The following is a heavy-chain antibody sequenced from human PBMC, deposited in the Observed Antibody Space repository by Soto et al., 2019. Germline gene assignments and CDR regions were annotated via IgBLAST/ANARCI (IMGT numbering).Heavy chain of an antibody. CDR1: GYTFTSYA. Sequence: QVQLVQSGAEEKKPGASVKVSCKASGYTFTSYAMHWVRQAPGQRLEWMGWINAGNGNTKYSQKFQDRVTITRDTSASTAYMELSSLRSEDTAVYYCAREAPGYCISTSCYGGFDPWGQGTLVTVSS. CDR2: INAGNGNT. D-gene: IGHD2-2*01. V-gene: IGHV1-3*05. J-gene: IGHJ5*02. CDR3: AREAPGYCISTSCYGGFDP.